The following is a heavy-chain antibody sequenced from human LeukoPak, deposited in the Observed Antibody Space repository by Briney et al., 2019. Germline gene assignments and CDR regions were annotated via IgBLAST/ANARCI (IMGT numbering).Heavy chain of an antibody. CDR3: ARYASRFDP. D-gene: IGHD2-8*01. CDR1: GFTFSNSW. CDR2: IKQDGSEK. V-gene: IGHV3-7*01. Sequence: GGSLRLSCAASGFTFSNSWMTWVRQAPGPGLERVANIKQDGSEKYYVDSVKGRFTISRDNAKNLLYLQMNSLRAEDTAVYYCARYASRFDPWGQGTLVTVSS. J-gene: IGHJ5*02.